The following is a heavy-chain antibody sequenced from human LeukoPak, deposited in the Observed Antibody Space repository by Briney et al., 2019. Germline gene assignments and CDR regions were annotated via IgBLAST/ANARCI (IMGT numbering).Heavy chain of an antibody. Sequence: ASVKVSCKASGYTFTGYYMHWVRHAPGQGLEWMGWINPNSGGTNYAQKFQGRVTMTRDTSISTAYMELSRLRSDDTAVYYCARASELGYCSSTSCYAGAFDIWGQGTMVTVSS. D-gene: IGHD2-2*01. CDR2: INPNSGGT. J-gene: IGHJ3*02. CDR3: ARASELGYCSSTSCYAGAFDI. CDR1: GYTFTGYY. V-gene: IGHV1-2*02.